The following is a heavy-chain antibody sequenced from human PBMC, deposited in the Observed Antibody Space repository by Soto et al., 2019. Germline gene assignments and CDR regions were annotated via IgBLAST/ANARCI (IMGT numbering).Heavy chain of an antibody. CDR3: AAPMVRGVIGYYYGMDV. J-gene: IGHJ6*02. D-gene: IGHD3-10*01. CDR2: IVVGSGNT. Sequence: ASVKVSCKASGFTFTSSAVQWVRQARGQRLEWIGWIVVGSGNTNYAQKFQERVTITRDMSTSTAYMELSSLRSEDTAVYYCAAPMVRGVIGYYYGMDVWGQGTTVTVSS. CDR1: GFTFTSSA. V-gene: IGHV1-58*01.